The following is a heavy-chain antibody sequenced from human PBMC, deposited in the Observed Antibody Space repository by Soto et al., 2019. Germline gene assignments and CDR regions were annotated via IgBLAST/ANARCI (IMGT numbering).Heavy chain of an antibody. CDR1: SGSISSSNW. CDR2: IYHSGST. Sequence: SETLSLTCAVSSGSISSSNWWSWVRQPPGKGLEWIGEIYHSGSTNYNPSLKSRVTISVDKSKNQFSLKLSSVTAADTAVYYCARDAPLTTVTTDYYYYYMDVWGKGTTVTVSS. D-gene: IGHD4-17*01. CDR3: ARDAPLTTVTTDYYYYYMDV. V-gene: IGHV4-4*02. J-gene: IGHJ6*03.